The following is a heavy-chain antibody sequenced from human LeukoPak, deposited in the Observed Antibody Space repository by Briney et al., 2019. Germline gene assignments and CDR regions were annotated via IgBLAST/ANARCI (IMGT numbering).Heavy chain of an antibody. CDR2: IYYSGST. CDR1: GGSISSYY. CDR3: AREEYYGSGSSMPGFDP. J-gene: IGHJ5*02. V-gene: IGHV4-59*01. D-gene: IGHD3-10*01. Sequence: SETLSLTCTVSGGSISSYYWSWIRQPPGKGLEWIGYIYYSGSTNYNPSLKSRVTISVDTSKNQFSLKLSSVTAADTAVYYCAREEYYGSGSSMPGFDPWGQGTLVTVSS.